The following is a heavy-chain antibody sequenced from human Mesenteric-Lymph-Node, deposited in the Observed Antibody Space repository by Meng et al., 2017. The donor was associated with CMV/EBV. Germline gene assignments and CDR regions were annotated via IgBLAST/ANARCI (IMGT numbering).Heavy chain of an antibody. D-gene: IGHD3-9*01. CDR2: IYPSGST. CDR3: ARDAGKFTYDILPGQFSYYYYYGMDV. J-gene: IGHJ6*02. Sequence: SETLSLTCTVSGYSISSGYYWGWIRPPPGKGLEWIGSIYPSGSTYYNPSLKDRVTLSVDTSKNQFSLKLSSVTAADTAVYYCARDAGKFTYDILPGQFSYYYYYGMDVWGQGTTVTVSS. CDR1: GYSISSGYY. V-gene: IGHV4-38-2*02.